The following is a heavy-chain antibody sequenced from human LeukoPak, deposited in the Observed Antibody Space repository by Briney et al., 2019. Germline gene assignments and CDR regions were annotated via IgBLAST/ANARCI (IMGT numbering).Heavy chain of an antibody. J-gene: IGHJ4*02. CDR3: ASPAYYYDSSGYHSPFDY. V-gene: IGHV1-2*02. CDR1: GYTFTVYY. CDR2: INPNSGGT. D-gene: IGHD3-22*01. Sequence: ASVTVSFTASGYTFTVYYMHWVRQAQGQGLEWMGWINPNSGGTNYAQKFQGRVAMTRDTSISTAYMELSGLRSDDTAVYYCASPAYYYDSSGYHSPFDYWGQGTLVTVSS.